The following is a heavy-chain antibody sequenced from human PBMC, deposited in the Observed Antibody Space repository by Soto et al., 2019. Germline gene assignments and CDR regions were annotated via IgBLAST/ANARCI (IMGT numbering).Heavy chain of an antibody. CDR2: IYYSGST. CDR3: ARDYRASYPAYYYYGMDV. CDR1: GGSISSGGDY. J-gene: IGHJ6*02. V-gene: IGHV4-31*03. D-gene: IGHD3-16*02. Sequence: QVQLQESGPGLVKPSQTLSLTCTVSGGSISSGGDYWSWIRQHPGKGLEWIGYIYYSGSTYYTPSLKSRVSISVDTSKNQFSLKLSSVTAADTAVYYCARDYRASYPAYYYYGMDVWGQGTTVTVSS.